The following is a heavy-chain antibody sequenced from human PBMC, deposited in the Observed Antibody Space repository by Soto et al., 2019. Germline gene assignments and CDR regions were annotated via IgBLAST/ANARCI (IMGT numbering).Heavy chain of an antibody. CDR1: GLTVSSNY. CDR2: MYSGGST. CDR3: ARDSSLHQPLFYGMDV. Sequence: HPGGSLRLSCAASGLTVSSNYMSWVRQAPGKGLEWVSVMYSGGSTYYADSVKGRFIISRDNYKNTLYLQMDSLRVEDTAVYYCARDSSLHQPLFYGMDVWGQGTTVTVSS. V-gene: IGHV3-66*01. D-gene: IGHD2-2*01. J-gene: IGHJ6*02.